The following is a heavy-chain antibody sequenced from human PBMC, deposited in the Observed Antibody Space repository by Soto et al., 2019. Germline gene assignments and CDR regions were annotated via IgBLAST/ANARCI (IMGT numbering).Heavy chain of an antibody. CDR1: GFTFSDYY. Sequence: QVQLVESGGGLVKPGGSLRLSCAASGFTFSDYYMSWIRQAPGKGLEWVSYISSSGSTIYYADSVKGRFTISRDNAKNALYLQMNSLRAEDTAVYYCARVYSSRSYDFWRGYYSYYFDYWGQGTLVTVSS. J-gene: IGHJ4*02. CDR2: ISSSGSTI. V-gene: IGHV3-11*01. CDR3: ARVYSSRSYDFWRGYYSYYFDY. D-gene: IGHD3-3*01.